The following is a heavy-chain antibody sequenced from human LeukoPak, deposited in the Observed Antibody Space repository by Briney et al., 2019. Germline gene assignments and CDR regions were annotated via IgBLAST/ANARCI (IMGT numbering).Heavy chain of an antibody. V-gene: IGHV1-2*04. CDR2: INPNSGGT. D-gene: IGHD3-10*01. CDR3: ASIVVRGVIDY. J-gene: IGHJ4*02. Sequence: GASVKVSCKASGYTFTGYYMHWVRQAPGQGLEWTGRINPNSGGTNYAQKFQGWVTMTRDTSISTAYMELSRLRSDDTAVYYCASIVVRGVIDYWGQGTLVTVSS. CDR1: GYTFTGYY.